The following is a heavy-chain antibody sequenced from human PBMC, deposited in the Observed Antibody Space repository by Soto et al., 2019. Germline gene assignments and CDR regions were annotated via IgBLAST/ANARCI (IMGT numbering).Heavy chain of an antibody. CDR1: GFTFSSYG. CDR2: IWYDGSNK. CDR3: ARGQAAVQKGAVFDY. Sequence: QVQLVESGGGVVQPGRSLRLSCAASGFTFSSYGMHWVRQAPGKGLEWVAVIWYDGSNKYYADSVKGRFTISRDNSKNPLYLQMNSLRAEDTAVYYGARGQAAVQKGAVFDYWAREPWSPSPQ. V-gene: IGHV3-33*01. D-gene: IGHD6-13*01. J-gene: IGHJ4*02.